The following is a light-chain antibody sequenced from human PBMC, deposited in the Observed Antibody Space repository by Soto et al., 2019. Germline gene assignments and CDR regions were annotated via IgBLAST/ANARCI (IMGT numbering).Light chain of an antibody. CDR1: QRVSSSY. CDR2: GAS. CDR3: QQYGSSPT. Sequence: EIVLTQSPGTLSLSPGERATLSCRASQRVSSSYLAWYQQKPGQAPRLRIYGASSRATGIPDRFSGSGSGTDFTLTISRLEPEDFAVYYCQQYGSSPTFGQGTKVEIK. V-gene: IGKV3-20*01. J-gene: IGKJ1*01.